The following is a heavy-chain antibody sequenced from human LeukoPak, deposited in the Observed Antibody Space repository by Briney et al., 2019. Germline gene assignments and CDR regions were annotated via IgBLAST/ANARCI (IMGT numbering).Heavy chain of an antibody. Sequence: GGSLRLSCAASGFTFDDYAMHWVRQAPGKGLEWVSLISGDGGSTYYADSVKGRFTISRDNSKNSLYLQMNSLRTEDTALYYCAKDIGTVEADIVVVPAAIGLDVWGQGTTVTFSS. CDR2: ISGDGGST. D-gene: IGHD2-2*01. V-gene: IGHV3-43*02. J-gene: IGHJ6*02. CDR3: AKDIGTVEADIVVVPAAIGLDV. CDR1: GFTFDDYA.